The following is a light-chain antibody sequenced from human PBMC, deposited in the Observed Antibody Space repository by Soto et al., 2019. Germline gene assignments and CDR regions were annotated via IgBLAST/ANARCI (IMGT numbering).Light chain of an antibody. V-gene: IGKV3-15*01. Sequence: EIVMTQSPATLSVSPGGRATLSCRASQSVSSYLAWYQQRPGQPPRLLIYRASTRATNIPARFSGSGSGTVFSLTISSLQSEDFAVYYCQQYSTWPPRYTFGQGTKLEI. CDR2: RAS. J-gene: IGKJ2*01. CDR3: QQYSTWPPRYT. CDR1: QSVSSY.